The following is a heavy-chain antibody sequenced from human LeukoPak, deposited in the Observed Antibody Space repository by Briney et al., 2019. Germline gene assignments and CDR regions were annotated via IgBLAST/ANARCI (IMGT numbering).Heavy chain of an antibody. CDR2: IKQDGSEK. CDR3: ARDPPVTARD. CDR1: GFTFSTYW. Sequence: PGGPLRLSCAASGFTFSTYWMTWVRQAPGKGLEWVANIKQDGSEKYYVDSVKGRFTVSRDNAKNSLYLQMNSLRAEDTAVYYCARDPPVTARDWGQGTLVTVSS. D-gene: IGHD2-21*02. V-gene: IGHV3-7*01. J-gene: IGHJ4*02.